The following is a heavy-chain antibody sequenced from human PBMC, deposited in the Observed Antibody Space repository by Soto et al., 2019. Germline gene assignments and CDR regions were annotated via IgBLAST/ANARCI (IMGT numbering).Heavy chain of an antibody. CDR1: GYSFTSYW. CDR2: IDPSDSYT. J-gene: IGHJ6*02. Sequence: GESLKISCXGSGYSFTSYWISWVRQMPGKGLEWMGRIDPSDSYTNYSPSFQGHVTISADKSISTAYLQWSSLKASDTAMYYCARLAAAAVIRYGMDVWGQGTTVTVSS. D-gene: IGHD6-13*01. V-gene: IGHV5-10-1*01. CDR3: ARLAAAAVIRYGMDV.